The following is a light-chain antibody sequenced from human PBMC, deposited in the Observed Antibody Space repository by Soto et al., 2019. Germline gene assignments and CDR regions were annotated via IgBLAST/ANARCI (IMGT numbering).Light chain of an antibody. V-gene: IGKV3-11*01. CDR2: DAT. Sequence: EMVLTQSPVTLSLSPGEIATLSCRASQSVTTFLAWYQQKPGQAPRLRIYDATKRATGIPARFRVRGSCTDFTLTIRRLEHEDFAVYYCRQRTNGPLTFGGGTKLEIK. CDR3: RQRTNGPLT. J-gene: IGKJ4*01. CDR1: QSVTTF.